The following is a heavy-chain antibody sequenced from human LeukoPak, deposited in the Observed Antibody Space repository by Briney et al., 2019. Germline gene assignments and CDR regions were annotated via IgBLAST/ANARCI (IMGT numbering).Heavy chain of an antibody. V-gene: IGHV3-7*01. Sequence: GGSLRLSCAASGFTFSTYWMTWVRQAPGRGLEWVANIKRDGSEKYYVDSVKGRFTISRDNAKNSLYLQMNSLRAEDTAVYYCVRDFSLTRLERPFDYWGQGTLVTVSS. J-gene: IGHJ4*02. D-gene: IGHD1-1*01. CDR3: VRDFSLTRLERPFDY. CDR1: GFTFSTYW. CDR2: IKRDGSEK.